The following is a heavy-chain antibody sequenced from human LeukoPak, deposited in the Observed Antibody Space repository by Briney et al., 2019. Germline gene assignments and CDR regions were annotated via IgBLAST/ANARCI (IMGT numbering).Heavy chain of an antibody. CDR3: ARDSGQWLLNYYYYYGMDV. CDR1: GGSISSYY. J-gene: IGHJ6*02. Sequence: KASETLSLTCTVSGGSISSYYWSWIRQPPGKGLEWIGYIYYSGSTNYNPSLKSRVTISVDTSKNQFSLKLSSVTAADTAVYYCARDSGQWLLNYYYYYGMDVWGQGTTVTVSS. D-gene: IGHD5-12*01. V-gene: IGHV4-59*01. CDR2: IYYSGST.